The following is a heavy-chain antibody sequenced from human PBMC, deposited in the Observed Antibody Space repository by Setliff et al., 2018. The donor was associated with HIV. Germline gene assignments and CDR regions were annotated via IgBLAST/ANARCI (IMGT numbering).Heavy chain of an antibody. CDR2: IYQTGVT. J-gene: IGHJ3*02. D-gene: IGHD2-15*01. CDR1: GYSISSGYY. CDR3: ARTVVVVAAPYAFDM. V-gene: IGHV4-38-2*01. Sequence: PSETLSLTCAVSGYSISSGYYWGWIRQPPGKGLEWIGSIYQTGVTYYNPSLKSRVTILVDTSKNQFSLKVTSVTAADTAVYYCARTVVVVAAPYAFDMWGQGTRVTVSS.